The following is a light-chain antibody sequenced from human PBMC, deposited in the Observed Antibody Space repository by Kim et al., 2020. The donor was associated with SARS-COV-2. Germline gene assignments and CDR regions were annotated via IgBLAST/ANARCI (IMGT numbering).Light chain of an antibody. J-gene: IGLJ3*02. CDR2: VNSDGSH. V-gene: IGLV4-69*01. CDR1: SGHSSYA. Sequence: QPVLTQSPSASASLGASVKFTCTLSSGHSSYAIAWHQQQPEKGPRYLMKVNSDGSHTKGDGIPDRFSGSSSGAERYLTISSLHSEDEADYYCQTWGTGIRVFGGGTQLTVL. CDR3: QTWGTGIRV.